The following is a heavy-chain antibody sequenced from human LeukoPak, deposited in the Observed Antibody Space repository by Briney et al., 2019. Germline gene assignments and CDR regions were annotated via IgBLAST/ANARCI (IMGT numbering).Heavy chain of an antibody. CDR1: GFTFSRNA. J-gene: IGHJ6*03. Sequence: GGSLRLSCAASGFTFSRNAMSWVRQAPGKGPEWVSSISGSGGSTYYADSVKGRFTISRDNSKTTLYLQMNSLRAEDTAVYYCAKRSGSYGYYYYMDVWGKGTTVTVTS. CDR3: AKRSGSYGYYYYMDV. V-gene: IGHV3-23*01. CDR2: ISGSGGST. D-gene: IGHD1-26*01.